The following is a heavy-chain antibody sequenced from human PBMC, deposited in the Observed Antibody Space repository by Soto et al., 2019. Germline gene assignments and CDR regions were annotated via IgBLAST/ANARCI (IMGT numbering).Heavy chain of an antibody. CDR3: ARGRITGTTSLLFDY. Sequence: SETLSLTCAVYGGSFSGYYWSWIRQPPGKGLEWIGEINHSGSTNYNPSLKSRVTISVDTSKNQFSLKLSSVTAADTAVYYCARGRITGTTSLLFDYWGQGTLVTVSS. D-gene: IGHD1-7*01. V-gene: IGHV4-34*01. CDR2: INHSGST. J-gene: IGHJ4*02. CDR1: GGSFSGYY.